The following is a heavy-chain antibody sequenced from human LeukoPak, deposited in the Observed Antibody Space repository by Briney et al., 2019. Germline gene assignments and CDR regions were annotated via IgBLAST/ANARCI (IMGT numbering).Heavy chain of an antibody. J-gene: IGHJ4*02. CDR2: ISGSGGST. Sequence: GGSLRLSCAASGFTFSSYAMSWVRQAPGKGLEWVSAISGSGGSTYYADSVKGRFTISRDNSKNTLYLQMNSLRAEDTAVYYCAKDKNYYDSSGYPPAYWGQGTLVTVSS. CDR1: GFTFSSYA. V-gene: IGHV3-23*01. D-gene: IGHD3-22*01. CDR3: AKDKNYYDSSGYPPAY.